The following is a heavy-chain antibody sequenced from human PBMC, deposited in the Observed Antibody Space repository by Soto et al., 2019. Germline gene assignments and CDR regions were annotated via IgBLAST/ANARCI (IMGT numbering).Heavy chain of an antibody. V-gene: IGHV3-23*01. D-gene: IGHD2-21*01. CDR2: ISGSGGST. CDR1: GFTFSSYA. Sequence: PGGSLRLSCAASGFTFSSYAMSWVRQAPGKGLEWVSAISGSGGSTYYADSVKGRFTISRDNSKNTLYLQMNSLRAEDTAVYYCAKRAWFVVVSATEPSYDFDYWGQGTLVTVSS. J-gene: IGHJ4*02. CDR3: AKRAWFVVVSATEPSYDFDY.